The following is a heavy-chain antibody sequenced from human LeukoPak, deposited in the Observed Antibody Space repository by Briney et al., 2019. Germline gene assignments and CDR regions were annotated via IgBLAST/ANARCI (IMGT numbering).Heavy chain of an antibody. CDR2: IFYSVST. D-gene: IGHD6-25*01. J-gene: IGHJ3*02. Sequence: SETLSLTCTVSGGSMSSDYWSCIRQPPGKGLEWIAYIFYSVSTSYNPSLKSRVTISMNTSKNQFSLKVTSVTAADTAVYYCARGPGSDAFDMWGQGTMVTVSS. CDR1: GGSMSSDY. V-gene: IGHV4-59*01. CDR3: ARGPGSDAFDM.